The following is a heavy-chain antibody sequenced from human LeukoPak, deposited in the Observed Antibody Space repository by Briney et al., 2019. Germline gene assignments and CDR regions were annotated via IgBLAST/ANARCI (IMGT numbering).Heavy chain of an antibody. CDR2: INHSGST. J-gene: IGHJ5*02. D-gene: IGHD6-13*01. CDR3: ARVHSSSWYRPAKESESDP. V-gene: IGHV4-34*01. Sequence: SETLSLTCAVYGGSFSGYYWSWIRQPPGKGLEWIGEINHSGSTNYNPSLKSRVTISVDTSKNQFSLKLSSVTAADTSVYYCARVHSSSWYRPAKESESDPWGQGTLVTVSS. CDR1: GGSFSGYY.